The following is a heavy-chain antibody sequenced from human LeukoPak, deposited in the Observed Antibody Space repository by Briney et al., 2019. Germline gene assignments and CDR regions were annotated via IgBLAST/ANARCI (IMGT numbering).Heavy chain of an antibody. V-gene: IGHV4-34*01. Sequence: SETLSLTCAVYGGSFSGYYWSWIRQPPGKGLEWIGEINHSGSTNYNPSLKSRVTISVDTSKNQFSLKLSSVTAADTAVYYCARGRRVVPAAILGSCWFDPWGQGTLVTVSS. D-gene: IGHD2-2*02. CDR2: INHSGST. J-gene: IGHJ5*02. CDR1: GGSFSGYY. CDR3: ARGRRVVPAAILGSCWFDP.